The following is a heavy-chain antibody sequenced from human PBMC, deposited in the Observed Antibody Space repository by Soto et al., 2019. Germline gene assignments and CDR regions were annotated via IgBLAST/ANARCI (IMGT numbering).Heavy chain of an antibody. Sequence: SVKVSCKASGGTFSSYAISWVRQAPGQGLEWMEGIIPIFGTANYAQKFQGRVTITADESTSTAYMELSSLRSEDTAVYYCASDYYGSGSYYNDRDYYYGMDVWGQGTTVTVSS. CDR3: ASDYYGSGSYYNDRDYYYGMDV. V-gene: IGHV1-69*13. CDR2: IIPIFGTA. J-gene: IGHJ6*02. D-gene: IGHD3-10*01. CDR1: GGTFSSYA.